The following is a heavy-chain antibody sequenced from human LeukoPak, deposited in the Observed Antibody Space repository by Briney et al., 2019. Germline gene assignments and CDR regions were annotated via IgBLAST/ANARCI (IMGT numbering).Heavy chain of an antibody. CDR1: GFTFSSYW. J-gene: IGHJ4*02. V-gene: IGHV3-74*01. Sequence: PGGSLRLSCAASGFTFSSYWMHWVRQAPGKGLVWVSRINSDGSSTSYADSVKGRFTISRDNAKNTLYLQMNSLRAEDTAVYYCASPGGSGGSCYSERGSRGDCYRQFDYWGQGTLVTVSS. CDR3: ASPGGSGGSCYSERGSRGDCYRQFDY. CDR2: INSDGSST. D-gene: IGHD2-15*01.